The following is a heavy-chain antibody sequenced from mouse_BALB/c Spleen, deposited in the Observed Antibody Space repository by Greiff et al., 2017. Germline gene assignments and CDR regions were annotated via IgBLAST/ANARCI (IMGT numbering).Heavy chain of an antibody. CDR3: ARGPLLRLRAMDY. Sequence: VQLQQSGAELVRPGALVKLSCKASGFNIKDYYMHWVKQRPEQGLEWIGWIDPENGNTIYDPKFQGKASITADTSSNTAYLQLSSLTSEDTAVYYCARGPLLRLRAMDYWGQGTSVTVSS. CDR1: GFNIKDYY. J-gene: IGHJ4*01. V-gene: IGHV14-1*02. CDR2: IDPENGNT. D-gene: IGHD1-2*01.